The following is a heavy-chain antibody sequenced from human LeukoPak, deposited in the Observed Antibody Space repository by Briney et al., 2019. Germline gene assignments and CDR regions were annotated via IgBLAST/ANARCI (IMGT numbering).Heavy chain of an antibody. CDR3: ARGSIYDSSGYYSGNY. CDR2: IYHSGST. Sequence: SETLSLTCTVSGYSISSGYYWGWIRQPPGQGLEWIGSIYHSGSTYYNPSLKSRVTISVDTSKNQFSLKLSSVTATDTAVYYCARGSIYDSSGYYSGNYWGQGTLVTVSS. J-gene: IGHJ4*02. V-gene: IGHV4-38-2*02. D-gene: IGHD3-22*01. CDR1: GYSISSGYY.